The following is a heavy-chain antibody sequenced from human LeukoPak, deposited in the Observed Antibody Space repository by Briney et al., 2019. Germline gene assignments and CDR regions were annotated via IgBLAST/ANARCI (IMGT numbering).Heavy chain of an antibody. CDR3: ARAIAAAGLDY. CDR2: INPSGGST. J-gene: IGHJ4*02. CDR1: GYTFTGYY. D-gene: IGHD6-13*01. Sequence: ASVKVSCKASGYTFTGYYMHWVRQAPGQGLEWMGIINPSGGSTSYAQKFQGRVTMTRDTSTSTVYMELSSLRSEDTAVCYCARAIAAAGLDYWGQGTLVTVSS. V-gene: IGHV1-46*01.